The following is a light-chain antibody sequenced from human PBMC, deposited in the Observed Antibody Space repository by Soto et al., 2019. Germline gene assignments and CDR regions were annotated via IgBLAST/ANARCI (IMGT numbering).Light chain of an antibody. CDR1: STDVGGYNY. V-gene: IGLV2-11*01. J-gene: IGLJ1*01. CDR3: SSYTSSSSYV. CDR2: DVS. Sequence: QSVLTQPRSVSGSPGQSVTISCTGTSTDVGGYNYVSWYQQHPGKVPKLMIYDVSKWPSGVPDRFSGSKSGNTASLTISGLQAEDEADYYCSSYTSSSSYVFGTGTKVTVL.